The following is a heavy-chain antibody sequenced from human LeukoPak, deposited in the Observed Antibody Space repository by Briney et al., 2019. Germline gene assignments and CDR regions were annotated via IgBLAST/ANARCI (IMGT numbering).Heavy chain of an antibody. CDR2: ISAYNGNT. CDR3: ARSTLCFGELSSLDY. Sequence: ASVKVSCKASGYTFTSYGISWVRQAPGQGLEWMGWISAYNGNTNYAQKLQGRVTMTTDTSTSTAYMELRSLRSDDTAVYYCARSTLCFGELSSLDYWGQGTLVTVSS. J-gene: IGHJ4*02. CDR1: GYTFTSYG. D-gene: IGHD3-10*01. V-gene: IGHV1-18*01.